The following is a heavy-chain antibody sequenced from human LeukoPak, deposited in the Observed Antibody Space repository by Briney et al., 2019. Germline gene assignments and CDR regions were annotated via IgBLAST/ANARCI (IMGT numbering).Heavy chain of an antibody. CDR1: GGYISGYY. Sequence: PSETLSLTCTVSGGYISGYYWSWIRQPPGKGLEWIGYIYHSGSTNYNPSLKSRVTISVDTSKSQFSLNLKSVTAADTAVYYCARVARRNDYCGQGTPVTVSS. CDR2: IYHSGST. V-gene: IGHV4-59*01. CDR3: ARVARRNDY. D-gene: IGHD1-14*01. J-gene: IGHJ4*02.